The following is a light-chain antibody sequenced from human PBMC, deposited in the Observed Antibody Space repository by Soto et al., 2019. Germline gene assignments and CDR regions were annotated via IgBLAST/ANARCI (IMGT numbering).Light chain of an antibody. V-gene: IGKV1-5*03. CDR3: QQYNTYTLT. CDR1: QSISTW. Sequence: DIPMTQSPSALSASVGDRVTITCRASQSISTWLAWYQQKPGKAPKLLIYKASNLEGGVPSRFSGSGAGTEFNITIISLKPDDFATYYCQQYNTYTLTFGGGTTVDTK. CDR2: KAS. J-gene: IGKJ4*01.